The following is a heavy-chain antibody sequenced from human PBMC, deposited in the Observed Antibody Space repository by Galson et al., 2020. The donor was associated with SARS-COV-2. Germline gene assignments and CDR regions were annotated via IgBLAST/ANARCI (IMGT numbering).Heavy chain of an antibody. CDR1: GGTFSSYA. CDR2: IIPILGIA. Sequence: SVKVSCKASGGTFSSYAISWVRQAPGQGLEWMGGIIPILGIANYAQKFQGRVTITADKYTSTAYMELSSLRPEDTAVYYCAREVGYYDSSGSNYYMDVWGKGTTVTVSS. D-gene: IGHD3-22*01. J-gene: IGHJ6*03. V-gene: IGHV1-69*10. CDR3: AREVGYYDSSGSNYYMDV.